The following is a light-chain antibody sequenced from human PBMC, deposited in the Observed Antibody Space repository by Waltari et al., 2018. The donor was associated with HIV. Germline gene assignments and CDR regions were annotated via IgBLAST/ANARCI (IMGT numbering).Light chain of an antibody. V-gene: IGLV3-19*01. J-gene: IGLJ2*01. CDR1: SLRSYY. CDR3: NSRDSSGNHVV. CDR2: GKN. Sequence: TVRITCQGDSLRSYYASWYQQKPGQAPVLVIYGKNNRPSGIPDRFSRSSSGNTASLTITGAQAEDEADYYCNSRDSSGNHVVFGGGTKLTVL.